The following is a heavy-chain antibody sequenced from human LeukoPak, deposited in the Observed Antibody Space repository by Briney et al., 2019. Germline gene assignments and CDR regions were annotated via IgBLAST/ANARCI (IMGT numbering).Heavy chain of an antibody. V-gene: IGHV3-7*01. CDR1: GFTFSLYW. CDR2: IKPDGIET. J-gene: IGHJ4*02. Sequence: GGSLRLSCAASGFTFSLYWMSWVRQVPGKGLEWLANIKPDGIETYHVDSVRGGFTISRDNARNSLYLQMNSVRAEDTGVYYCARDMDNYYVSIDYWGQGTLVTVSS. D-gene: IGHD1-26*01. CDR3: ARDMDNYYVSIDY.